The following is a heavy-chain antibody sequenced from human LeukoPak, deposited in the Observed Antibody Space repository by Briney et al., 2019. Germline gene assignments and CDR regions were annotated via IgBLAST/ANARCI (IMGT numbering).Heavy chain of an antibody. Sequence: SETLSLTCTVSGGSISSGGYYWSWIRQHPGKGLEWIGYIYYIGSTYYNPSLKSRVTISVDTSKNQFSLKLSSVTAADTAVYYCARGGSSWYFDYWGQGTLVTVSS. CDR1: GGSISSGGYY. D-gene: IGHD6-13*01. CDR3: ARGGSSWYFDY. V-gene: IGHV4-31*03. J-gene: IGHJ4*02. CDR2: IYYIGST.